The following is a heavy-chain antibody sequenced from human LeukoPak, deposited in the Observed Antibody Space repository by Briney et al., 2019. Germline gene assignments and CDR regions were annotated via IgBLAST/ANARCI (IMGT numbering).Heavy chain of an antibody. J-gene: IGHJ3*02. V-gene: IGHV3-9*01. CDR1: GFTFDDYA. CDR2: ISWNSGSI. CDR3: AESSSSLEGGAFDI. D-gene: IGHD6-13*01. Sequence: GGSLRLSCAASGFTFDDYAMHWVRQAPGEGLEWVSGISWNSGSIGYADSVKGRFTISRDNAKNSLYLQTNSLRAEDTALYYCAESSSSLEGGAFDIWGQGTMVTVSS.